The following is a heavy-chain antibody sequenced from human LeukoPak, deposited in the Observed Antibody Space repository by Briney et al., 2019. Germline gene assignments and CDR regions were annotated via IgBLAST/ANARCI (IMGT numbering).Heavy chain of an antibody. CDR3: ARYRADYGMDV. J-gene: IGHJ6*02. CDR2: ISYSGST. D-gene: IGHD3-16*02. Sequence: SETLSLTCTVSGDSISNSIYYWGWIRQPPGKGLEWIGCISYSGSTYYNPSLKSRVTMSVDTSKNQFSLQLNSVTPEDTAVYYCARYRADYGMDVWGQGTTVTVSS. V-gene: IGHV4-39*07. CDR1: GDSISNSIYY.